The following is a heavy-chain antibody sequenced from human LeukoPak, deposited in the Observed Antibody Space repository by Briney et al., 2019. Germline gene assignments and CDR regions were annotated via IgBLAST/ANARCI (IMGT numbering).Heavy chain of an antibody. CDR3: ARDPSGSPGDY. CDR1: GFTFSSYA. V-gene: IGHV3-30-3*01. J-gene: IGHJ4*02. D-gene: IGHD1-26*01. CDR2: ISYDGSNK. Sequence: GGSLRLSCAASGFTFSSYAMHWVRQAPGKGLEWVAVISYDGSNKYYADSVKGRFTISRDNSKNTLYLQMNSLRAEDTAVYYCARDPSGSPGDYWGQGTLVTVSS.